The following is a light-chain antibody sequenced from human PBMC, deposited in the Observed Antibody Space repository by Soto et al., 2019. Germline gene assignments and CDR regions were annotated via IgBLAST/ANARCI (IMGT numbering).Light chain of an antibody. CDR1: QSVSSKF. Sequence: DIVLTQSPGTLSLSQGERAALSCRASQSVSSKFLSLYQHRPVQAPSLRIYAASNRATGIPNRFSGSGSGTDFTLTISRLEPEDFAVYYCQQSGSSPPTFGQGTKVDIK. CDR3: QQSGSSPPT. CDR2: AAS. J-gene: IGKJ1*01. V-gene: IGKV3-20*01.